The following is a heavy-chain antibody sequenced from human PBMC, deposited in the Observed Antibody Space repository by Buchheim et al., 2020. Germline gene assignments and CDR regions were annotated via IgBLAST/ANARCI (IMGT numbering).Heavy chain of an antibody. D-gene: IGHD4-11*01. CDR2: IWYDGSNK. CDR3: ARAMTTVTTRSLDY. CDR1: GFTFSSYG. Sequence: QVQLVESGGGVVQPGRSLRLSCAASGFTFSSYGMHWVRQAPGKGLEWVAVIWYDGSNKYYADSVKGRFTISRDNSKNMLYLHMNSLRAEDTAVYYCARAMTTVTTRSLDYWGQGTL. V-gene: IGHV3-33*01. J-gene: IGHJ4*02.